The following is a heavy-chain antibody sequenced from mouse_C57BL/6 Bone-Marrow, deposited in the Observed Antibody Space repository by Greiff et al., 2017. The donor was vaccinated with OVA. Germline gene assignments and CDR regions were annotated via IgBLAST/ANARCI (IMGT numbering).Heavy chain of an antibody. J-gene: IGHJ1*03. CDR1: GFTFSDYG. Sequence: EVKLVESGGGLVKPGGSLKLSCAASGFTFSDYGMHWVRQAPEKGLEWVAYISSGSSTIYYADTVKGRFTISRDNAKNTLFLQMTSLRSEDTAMYYCANYYGSSPWYFDVWGTGTTVTVSS. CDR3: ANYYGSSPWYFDV. D-gene: IGHD1-1*01. V-gene: IGHV5-17*01. CDR2: ISSGSSTI.